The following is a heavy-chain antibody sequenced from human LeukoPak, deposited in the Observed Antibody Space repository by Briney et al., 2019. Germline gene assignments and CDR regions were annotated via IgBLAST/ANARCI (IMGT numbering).Heavy chain of an antibody. CDR1: GFTFSSYA. Sequence: GGSLRLSCAASGFTFSSYAMSWVRQAPGKGLEWVSAISGSGGSTYYADSVKGRFTISRDNSKNTLYLQMNSLRAEDTAVYYCAKLGMVRGVTTPYWGQETLVTISS. J-gene: IGHJ4*02. V-gene: IGHV3-23*01. CDR3: AKLGMVRGVTTPY. D-gene: IGHD3-10*01. CDR2: ISGSGGST.